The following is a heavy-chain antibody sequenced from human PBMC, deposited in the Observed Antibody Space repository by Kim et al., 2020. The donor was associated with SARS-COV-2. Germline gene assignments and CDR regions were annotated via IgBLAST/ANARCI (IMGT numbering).Heavy chain of an antibody. D-gene: IGHD6-13*01. J-gene: IGHJ6*02. CDR1: GGTFSSYA. CDR3: ARSRSGAAAPQEDMDV. V-gene: IGHV1-69*13. CDR2: IIPIFGTA. Sequence: SVKVSCKASGGTFSSYAISWVRQAPGQGLEWMGGIIPIFGTANYAQKFQGRVTITADESTSTAYMELSSLRSEDTAVYYCARSRSGAAAPQEDMDVWGQGTTVTVSS.